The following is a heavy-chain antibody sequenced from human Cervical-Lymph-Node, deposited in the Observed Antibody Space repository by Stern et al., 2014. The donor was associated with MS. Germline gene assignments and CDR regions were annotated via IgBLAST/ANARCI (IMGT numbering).Heavy chain of an antibody. J-gene: IGHJ6*02. V-gene: IGHV3-49*05. CDR3: ARLGLYYYYGLDV. CDR1: GFTFGDYA. CDR2: IRSKANGETT. Sequence: EVQLVESGGGLVKPGRSLRLACTASGFTFGDYAVGWFRQAPGKGLEWVGFIRSKANGETTKYAASVKGRFTISRDDSKDIVYLHMDNLQTEDTGLFYCARLGLYYYYGLDVWGRGTTVIVSS.